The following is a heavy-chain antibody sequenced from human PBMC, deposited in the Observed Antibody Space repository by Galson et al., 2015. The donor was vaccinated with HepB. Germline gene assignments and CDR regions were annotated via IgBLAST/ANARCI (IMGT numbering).Heavy chain of an antibody. CDR3: ARDAIPTYYYGSGSSRGMDV. J-gene: IGHJ6*02. D-gene: IGHD3-10*01. V-gene: IGHV3-21*01. Sequence: SLRLSCAASGFTFSSYSMNWVRQAPGKGLEWVSSISSSSSYIYYADSVKGRFTISRDNAKNSLYLQMNSLRAEDTAVYYCARDAIPTYYYGSGSSRGMDVWGQGTTVTVSS. CDR1: GFTFSSYS. CDR2: ISSSSSYI.